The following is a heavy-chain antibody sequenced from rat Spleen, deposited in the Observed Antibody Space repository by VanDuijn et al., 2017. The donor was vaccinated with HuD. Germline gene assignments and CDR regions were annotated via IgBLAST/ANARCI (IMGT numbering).Heavy chain of an antibody. Sequence: EVQLVESGGGLVQPGRSLKLSCAASGFTFSNYDMAWVRQAPTKGLEWVASISYDGSSTYYRDSVKGRFTISRDNAKSTLYLQMESLRSEDTATYYCARHQDSSYIYVGYWYFDFWGPGTMVTVSS. D-gene: IGHD1-2*01. CDR1: GFTFSNYD. J-gene: IGHJ1*01. CDR2: ISYDGSST. V-gene: IGHV5-29*01. CDR3: ARHQDSSYIYVGYWYFDF.